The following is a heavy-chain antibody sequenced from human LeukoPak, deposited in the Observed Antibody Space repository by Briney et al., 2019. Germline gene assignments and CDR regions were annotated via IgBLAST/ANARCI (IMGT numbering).Heavy chain of an antibody. CDR3: ARLFGGGTTFDY. CDR2: INPDGSAE. J-gene: IGHJ4*02. CDR1: GFSISNYW. D-gene: IGHD3-10*01. V-gene: IGHV3-7*01. Sequence: GGSLRLSCAASGFSISNYWMSWVRQGPGKGLEWVASINPDGSAERYVDSVKGRFTISRDNAKNSMYLQMNSLSAADTGLFNCARLFGGGTTFDYCGQGCLVTV.